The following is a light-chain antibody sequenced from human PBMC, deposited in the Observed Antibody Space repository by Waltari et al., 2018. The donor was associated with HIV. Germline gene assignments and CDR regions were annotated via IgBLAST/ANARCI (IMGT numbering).Light chain of an antibody. CDR2: EVT. J-gene: IGLJ2*01. CDR1: SSDVGTYSL. V-gene: IGLV2-23*02. CDR3: CSFAGTFMI. Sequence: QSALTQPASLSGSPGQSITISCTGTSSDVGTYSLVSWYQLHPGKAPKLLIYEVTKRPSGVSDRFSGSKSGNTASLTISVLQAEDEADYYCCSFAGTFMIFGGGTKLTVL.